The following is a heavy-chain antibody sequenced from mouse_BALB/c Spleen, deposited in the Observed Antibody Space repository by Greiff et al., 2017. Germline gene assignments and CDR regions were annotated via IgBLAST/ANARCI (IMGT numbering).Heavy chain of an antibody. Sequence: EVQRVESGPGLVKPSQSLSLTCTVTGYSITSDYAWNWIRQFPGNKLEWMGYISYSGSTSYNPSLKSRISITRDTSKNQFFLQLNSVTTEDTATYYCARGYGTVRNYFDYWGQGTTLTVSS. V-gene: IGHV3-2*02. CDR1: GYSITSDYA. CDR3: ARGYGTVRNYFDY. J-gene: IGHJ2*01. CDR2: ISYSGST. D-gene: IGHD1-1*01.